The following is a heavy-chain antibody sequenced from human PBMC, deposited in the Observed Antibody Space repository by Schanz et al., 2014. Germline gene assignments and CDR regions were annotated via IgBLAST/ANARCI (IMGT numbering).Heavy chain of an antibody. J-gene: IGHJ4*02. V-gene: IGHV3-11*04. CDR2: ITYNGGTI. CDR1: GFSFSDYY. CDR3: ARSRSGFYFDY. D-gene: IGHD1-26*01. Sequence: QVQLVESGGGLVEPGGSLRLSCAASGFSFSDYYMSWIRQAPGKGLEWISYITYNGGTIYYADSVKGRFTISRDNAKNSLYLEMNSLRAEDTAVYYCARSRSGFYFDYWGQGTLVTVSS.